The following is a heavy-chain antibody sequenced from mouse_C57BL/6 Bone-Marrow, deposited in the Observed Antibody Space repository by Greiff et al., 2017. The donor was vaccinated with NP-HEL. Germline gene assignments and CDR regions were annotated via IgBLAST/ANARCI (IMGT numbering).Heavy chain of an antibody. Sequence: EVQGVESGPELVKPGASVKIPCKASGYTFTDYNMDWVKQSHGKSLEWIGDINPNNGGTIYNQKFKGKATLTVDKSSSTAYMELRSLTSEDTAVYYCARDYYGSSWFAYWGQGTLVTVSA. D-gene: IGHD1-1*01. CDR2: INPNNGGT. J-gene: IGHJ3*01. CDR1: GYTFTDYN. V-gene: IGHV1-18*01. CDR3: ARDYYGSSWFAY.